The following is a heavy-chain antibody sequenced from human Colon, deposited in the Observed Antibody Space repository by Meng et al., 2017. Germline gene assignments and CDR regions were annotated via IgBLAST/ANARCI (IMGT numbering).Heavy chain of an antibody. CDR3: ARDSQGPRT. CDR1: GFTFNNYY. CDR2: IKQDASEK. V-gene: IGHV3-7*01. Sequence: VHLVESGGGVVQPGGSLRLSCADSGFTFNNYYISWVRQAPGKGLEWVANIKQDASEKNFVDSVKGRFSIFRDNVKNSVYLQMDSLRVEDTAVYYCARDSQGPRTWGQGTLVTVSS. J-gene: IGHJ5*02.